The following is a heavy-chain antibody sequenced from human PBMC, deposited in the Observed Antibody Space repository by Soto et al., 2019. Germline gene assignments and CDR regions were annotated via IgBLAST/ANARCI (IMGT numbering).Heavy chain of an antibody. Sequence: QVQLVESGGGVVQPGRSLRLSCAASGFTFSSYAMHWVRQAPGKGLEWVAVISYDGSNKYYADSVKGRFTISRDNSKNTLYLQMNSLRAEDTAVYYCAREDSSSWYRGGYYYGMDVWGQGTTGSVSS. D-gene: IGHD6-13*01. CDR2: ISYDGSNK. J-gene: IGHJ6*02. CDR3: AREDSSSWYRGGYYYGMDV. CDR1: GFTFSSYA. V-gene: IGHV3-30-3*01.